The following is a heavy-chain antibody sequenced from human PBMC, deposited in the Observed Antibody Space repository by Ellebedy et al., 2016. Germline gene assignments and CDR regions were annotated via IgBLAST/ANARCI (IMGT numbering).Heavy chain of an antibody. V-gene: IGHV4-39*07. CDR3: ARGQWLVRHFDY. D-gene: IGHD6-19*01. CDR2: IYYSGST. Sequence: SETLSLXCTVSGGSISSSSYYWGWIRQPPGKGLEWIGSIYYSGSTYYNPSLKSRVTISVDTSKNQFSLKLSSVTAADTAVYYCARGQWLVRHFDYWGQGTLVTVSS. J-gene: IGHJ4*02. CDR1: GGSISSSSYY.